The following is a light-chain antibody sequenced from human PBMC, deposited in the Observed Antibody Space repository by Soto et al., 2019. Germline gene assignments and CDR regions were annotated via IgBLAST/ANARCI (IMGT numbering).Light chain of an antibody. CDR1: SSNIGAGYD. CDR2: GNS. Sequence: QSVLTQPPSVCGAPEQRVTISCNGSSSNIGAGYDVHWYQQLPGTAPKLLIYGNSNRPSGVPDRFSGSKSGTSASLAITGLQAEDEADYYCQSYDSSLSVWVFGGGTKLTVL. J-gene: IGLJ3*02. CDR3: QSYDSSLSVWV. V-gene: IGLV1-40*01.